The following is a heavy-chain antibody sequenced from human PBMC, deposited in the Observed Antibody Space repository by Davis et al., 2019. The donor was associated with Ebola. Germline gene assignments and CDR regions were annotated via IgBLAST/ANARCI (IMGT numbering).Heavy chain of an antibody. CDR1: GFTFSSYG. CDR3: VRGSDAYKTGY. D-gene: IGHD5-24*01. V-gene: IGHV3-30*03. CDR2: ISYDGSNK. J-gene: IGHJ4*02. Sequence: GESLKISCAASGFTFSSYGMHWVRQAPGKGLEWVAVISYDGSNKYYADSVKGRFTISRDNSKNTLYLQMNSLRAEDTAFYYCVRGSDAYKTGYWGQGTLVTVSS.